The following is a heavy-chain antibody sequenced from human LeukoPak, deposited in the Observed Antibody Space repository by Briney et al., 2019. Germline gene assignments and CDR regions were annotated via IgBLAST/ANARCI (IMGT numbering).Heavy chain of an antibody. CDR3: ARDSKRDDYVWGSYRQFDY. CDR2: ISAYNGNT. V-gene: IGHV1-18*01. Sequence: ASVKVSSKASGYTFTSYGISWVRQAPGQGLEWMGWISAYNGNTNYAQKLQGRVTMTTDTSTSTAYMELRSLRSDDTAVYYCARDSKRDDYVWGSYRQFDYWGQGTLVTVSS. J-gene: IGHJ4*02. D-gene: IGHD3-16*02. CDR1: GYTFTSYG.